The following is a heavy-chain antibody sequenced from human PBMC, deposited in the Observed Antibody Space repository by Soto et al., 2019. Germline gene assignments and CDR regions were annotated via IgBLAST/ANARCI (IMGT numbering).Heavy chain of an antibody. Sequence: SVKVSCKASGGTFSSYAISWVRQAPGQGLEWMGGIIPIFGTANYAQKFQGRVTITADESTSTAYMELSSLRSEDTAVYYCATEYYYGSGSYHWFDPWGQGTLVTVSS. CDR1: GGTFSSYA. V-gene: IGHV1-69*13. D-gene: IGHD3-10*01. J-gene: IGHJ5*02. CDR2: IIPIFGTA. CDR3: ATEYYYGSGSYHWFDP.